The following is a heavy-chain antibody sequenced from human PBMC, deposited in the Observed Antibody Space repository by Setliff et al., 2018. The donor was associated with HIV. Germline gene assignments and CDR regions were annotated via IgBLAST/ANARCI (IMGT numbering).Heavy chain of an antibody. D-gene: IGHD3-10*01. J-gene: IGHJ6*02. CDR2: VNPNSGDA. CDR1: GYTFTGHY. CDR3: ARNFGLSPSGKYYYYYGMDI. Sequence: ASVKVSRKASGYTFTGHYLHWVRQAPGQGLEWLGWVNPNSGDAIYAQNFQGRVTMTRDTSINAAYMELRGLRSDDTAVYYCARNFGLSPSGKYYYYYGMDIWGQGTTVTVSS. V-gene: IGHV1-2*02.